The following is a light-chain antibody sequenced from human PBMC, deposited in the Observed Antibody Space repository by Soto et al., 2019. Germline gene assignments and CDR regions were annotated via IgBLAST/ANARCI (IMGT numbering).Light chain of an antibody. Sequence: EIVMTQSPATLSVSPGDRVTLSCRASQNIDNNLAWYQQRPGQPPRLLIYGASTRANGIPARFSGSGSGTEFTLTTSSLQSEDVLVYCCQQYNNWPPLTFGGGTKVEIK. J-gene: IGKJ4*01. CDR1: QNIDNN. V-gene: IGKV3D-15*01. CDR3: QQYNNWPPLT. CDR2: GAS.